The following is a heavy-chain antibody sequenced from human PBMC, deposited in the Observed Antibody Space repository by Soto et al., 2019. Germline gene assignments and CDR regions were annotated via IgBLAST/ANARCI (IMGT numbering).Heavy chain of an antibody. J-gene: IGHJ4*02. V-gene: IGHV1-18*01. CDR1: GYILSSYG. Sequence: QVQLVQSGGEVKKPGASVKVSCKASGYILSSYGISWVRQAPGQGREWMGCIYGDDGSTDYAQNLLGRVTVTTDTSTSTAYMVLRDLRSDDTAVYYCARRTLGSSIGIGDYWGQGVLVTVSS. CDR3: ARRTLGSSIGIGDY. CDR2: IYGDDGST. D-gene: IGHD1-1*01.